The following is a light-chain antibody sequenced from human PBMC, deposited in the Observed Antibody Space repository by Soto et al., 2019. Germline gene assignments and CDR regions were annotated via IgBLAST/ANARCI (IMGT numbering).Light chain of an antibody. J-gene: IGKJ2*01. V-gene: IGKV3-15*01. CDR1: QSVRSN. CDR2: GAS. CDR3: QQYNNGYA. Sequence: EIVMTQSPTTLSVSPGQRVTLSCRASQSVRSNLAWYQHKPGQAPRRLIYGASTRATGIPARFSGSGSGTEFSLTISSLQSEDFAIYYCQQYNNGYAFGQGTKLEI.